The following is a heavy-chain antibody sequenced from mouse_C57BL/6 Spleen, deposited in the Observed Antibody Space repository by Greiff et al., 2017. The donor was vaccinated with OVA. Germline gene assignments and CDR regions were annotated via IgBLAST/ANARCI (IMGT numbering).Heavy chain of an antibody. CDR1: GFTFSSYV. CDR3: ARHYYGSSYYFDY. D-gene: IGHD1-1*01. Sequence: EVMLVESGGDLVKPGGSLKLSCAASGFTFSSYVMSWVRQTPDKRLEWVATISSGGSYIYYPDSVKGRFTISRDNAKNTLYLQMSSLKSEDTAMYYCARHYYGSSYYFDYWGQGTTLTVSS. CDR2: ISSGGSYI. J-gene: IGHJ2*01. V-gene: IGHV5-6*01.